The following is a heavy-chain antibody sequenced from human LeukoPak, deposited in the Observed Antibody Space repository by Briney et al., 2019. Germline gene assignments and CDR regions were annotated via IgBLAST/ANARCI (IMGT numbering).Heavy chain of an antibody. CDR3: ARDEELKYYDFWSGYYRLGYFDL. CDR1: GFTFSSYW. Sequence: PGGSLRLSCAASGFTFSSYWMSWVRQAPGKGLEWVANIKEDGSEKYYVDSVKGRFTISRDNAKNSLYLQMNSLRAEDTAVYYCARDEELKYYDFWSGYYRLGYFDLWGRGTLVTVSS. J-gene: IGHJ2*01. D-gene: IGHD3-3*01. CDR2: IKEDGSEK. V-gene: IGHV3-7*01.